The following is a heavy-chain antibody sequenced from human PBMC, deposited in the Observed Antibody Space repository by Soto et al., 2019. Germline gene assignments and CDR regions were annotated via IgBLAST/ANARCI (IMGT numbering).Heavy chain of an antibody. D-gene: IGHD4-17*01. CDR2: IWFDGNNK. J-gene: IGHJ4*02. CDR3: ARDKSTSVTTFGY. V-gene: IGHV3-33*01. CDR1: GFTFSSYG. Sequence: QVQLVESGGGVVQPGRSLRLSCAASGFTFSSYGMHWVRQAPGKGLEWVAVIWFDGNNKYYADSVRGRFTISRDNSKNTLYLQMNSLRVEDTAVYYCARDKSTSVTTFGYWGQGTLVTVS.